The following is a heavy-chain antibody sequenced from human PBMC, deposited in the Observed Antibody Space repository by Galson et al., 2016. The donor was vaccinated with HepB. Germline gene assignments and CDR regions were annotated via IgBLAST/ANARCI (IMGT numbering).Heavy chain of an antibody. V-gene: IGHV3-23*01. CDR3: AKSLLGVTLVSYYYGMDV. CDR1: GFTFSSYA. D-gene: IGHD2-21*02. Sequence: SLRLSCAASGFTFSSYAMSWVRQAPGKRLEWVSGISGSGGSTYYADSVEGRFTISRDNSKNTLYLQMKSLRAEDTAVYYCAKSLLGVTLVSYYYGMDVWGQGTTVTVSS. J-gene: IGHJ6*02. CDR2: ISGSGGST.